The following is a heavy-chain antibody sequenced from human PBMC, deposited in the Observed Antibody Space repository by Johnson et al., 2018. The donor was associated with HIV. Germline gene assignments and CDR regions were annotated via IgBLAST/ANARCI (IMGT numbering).Heavy chain of an antibody. Sequence: QVTLVESGGGVVQPGRSLRLSCAASGFTFNNYGMHWVRQAPGKGLEWVAVISYDGKNKYFGDSVKGRFTISRDNSKNTLYLQMNSLRAEDTAVYYCARDPAAAALRAFDIWGQGTMVTVSS. J-gene: IGHJ3*02. V-gene: IGHV3-30*03. CDR3: ARDPAAAALRAFDI. CDR1: GFTFNNYG. D-gene: IGHD6-25*01. CDR2: ISYDGKNK.